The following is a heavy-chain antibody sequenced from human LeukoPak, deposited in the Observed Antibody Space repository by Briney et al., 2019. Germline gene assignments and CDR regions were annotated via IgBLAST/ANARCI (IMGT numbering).Heavy chain of an antibody. J-gene: IGHJ6*03. CDR2: IDSSGGYM. CDR3: ARGEFGDYYYFYMDV. Sequence: PGGSLRLSCEASGFTFNTYSMNWARQAPGKGLEWVSSIDSSGGYMFYADSVKGRFTISRDDAKNSLFLQMNSLRAEDTATYYCARGEFGDYYYFYMDVWGKGTTVTVSS. V-gene: IGHV3-21*01. CDR1: GFTFNTYS. D-gene: IGHD2/OR15-2a*01.